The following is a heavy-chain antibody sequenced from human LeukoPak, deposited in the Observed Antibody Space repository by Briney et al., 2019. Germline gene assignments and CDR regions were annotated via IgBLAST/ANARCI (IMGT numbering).Heavy chain of an antibody. Sequence: PGGSLRLSCAASGFSFSSSSMNWVRQAPGKGLEWVSSITSSSSYIYYADSVKGRFTISRDNAKNSLYLQMNSLRAEDTAVYYCARVDYRAAAHVDYWGQGTLVTVSS. CDR3: ARVDYRAAAHVDY. D-gene: IGHD6-13*01. CDR1: GFSFSSSS. J-gene: IGHJ4*02. V-gene: IGHV3-21*01. CDR2: ITSSSSYI.